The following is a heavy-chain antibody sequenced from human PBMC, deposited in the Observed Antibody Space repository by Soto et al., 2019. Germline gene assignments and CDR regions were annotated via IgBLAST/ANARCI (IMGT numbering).Heavy chain of an antibody. V-gene: IGHV4-39*01. Sequence: SETLSLTCSVSGGSISSSSSYWGWIRQPPGKGLEWVGSISYSGNTYYNPSLKSRVALSVDTSKKQFSLKLNSVTAADTAVYFCARVSPFFAYWGQGTLVTVSS. CDR2: ISYSGNT. CDR3: ARVSPFFAY. CDR1: GGSISSSSSY. J-gene: IGHJ4*01.